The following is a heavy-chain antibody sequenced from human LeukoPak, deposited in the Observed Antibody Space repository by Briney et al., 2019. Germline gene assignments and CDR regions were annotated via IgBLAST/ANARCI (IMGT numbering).Heavy chain of an antibody. Sequence: ASVKVSCKASGYSFTNYGVAWVRQAPGQGPEWMGWISAKNGNVNYAQQFQGRVTMTIETSTNTAYMELRSLRSDDTAVYYCARDLNGGLIGYWGQGTLVTVSS. CDR3: ARDLNGGLIGY. CDR2: ISAKNGNV. V-gene: IGHV1-18*01. D-gene: IGHD2-8*01. CDR1: GYSFTNYG. J-gene: IGHJ4*02.